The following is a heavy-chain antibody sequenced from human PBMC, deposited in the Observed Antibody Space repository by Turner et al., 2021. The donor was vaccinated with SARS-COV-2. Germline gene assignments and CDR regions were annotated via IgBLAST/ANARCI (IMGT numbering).Heavy chain of an antibody. CDR3: ARAPSYCSSTSCPPPFDY. CDR2: MSYDGSNE. D-gene: IGHD2-2*01. Sequence: QVQLVGSGGGVVQPGRSLRLSCAPSFFTFRTYALHWVRHDPGKGLEWVAVMSYDGSNENYPDSVKGRFTISRDDSKNTLYLQMNRLRTEDTAVYYCARAPSYCSSTSCPPPFDYWGRGTLVTVSS. J-gene: IGHJ4*02. CDR1: FFTFRTYA. V-gene: IGHV3-30-3*01.